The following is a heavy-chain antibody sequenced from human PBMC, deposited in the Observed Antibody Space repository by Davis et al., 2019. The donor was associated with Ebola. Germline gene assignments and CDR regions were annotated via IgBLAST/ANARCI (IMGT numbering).Heavy chain of an antibody. CDR3: ARQIRSSGYFDY. CDR1: GYSLTSYW. J-gene: IGHJ4*02. D-gene: IGHD6-19*01. CDR2: IYPGDSDT. V-gene: IGHV5-51*01. Sequence: GESLKIPCKGSGYSLTSYWIGLVRQIPGKSLEWMGIIYPGDSDTRYSPSFQGQVTISADKSISTAYLQWSSLKASDTAMYHCARQIRSSGYFDYWGQGTLVTVSS.